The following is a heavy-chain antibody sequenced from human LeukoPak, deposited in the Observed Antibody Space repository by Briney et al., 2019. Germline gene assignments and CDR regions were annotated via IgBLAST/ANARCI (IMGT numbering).Heavy chain of an antibody. Sequence: ASVKVSCKASGYTFTGYYMHWVRQAPGQGLEWMGWINPNSGGTNYAQKFQGRVTMTRDTSISTAYMELSRLRSDDTAVYYCARGVEYSSSNPYYFDYWGREPWSPSPQ. V-gene: IGHV1-2*02. CDR1: GYTFTGYY. CDR3: ARGVEYSSSNPYYFDY. D-gene: IGHD6-13*01. CDR2: INPNSGGT. J-gene: IGHJ4*02.